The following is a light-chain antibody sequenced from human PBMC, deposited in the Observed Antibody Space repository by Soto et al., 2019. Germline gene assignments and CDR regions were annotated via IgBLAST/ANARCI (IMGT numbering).Light chain of an antibody. CDR2: ENS. J-gene: IGLJ1*01. CDR3: GTWDSSLIAL. Sequence: QSVLTQPPSVSAAPGQKVTISCSGNSSNIGSNDVSWYQQLPGKAPTLLIYENSQRPSGIPDRFSGSKSGTSATLGITGLQTGDEADYYCGTWDSSLIALFGTGTKLTVL. V-gene: IGLV1-51*02. CDR1: SSNIGSND.